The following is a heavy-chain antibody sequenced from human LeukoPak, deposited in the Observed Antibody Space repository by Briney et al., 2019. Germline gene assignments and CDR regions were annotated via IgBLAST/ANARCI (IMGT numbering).Heavy chain of an antibody. J-gene: IGHJ4*02. V-gene: IGHV3-23*01. Sequence: PGGSLRLSCTASGFTFSGYAMSWVRQAPGKGLDWVSGLSGSGSSTYYADSVKGRFTISRDNSKNTLYLQMNSLRAEDTAVYYCAKAQSTSWSEFDYWGQGTLVTVSS. CDR2: LSGSGSST. CDR3: AKAQSTSWSEFDY. CDR1: GFTFSGYA. D-gene: IGHD6-13*01.